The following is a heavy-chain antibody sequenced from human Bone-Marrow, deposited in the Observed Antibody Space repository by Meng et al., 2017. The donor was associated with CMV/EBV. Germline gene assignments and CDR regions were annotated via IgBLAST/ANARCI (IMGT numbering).Heavy chain of an antibody. Sequence: GESLKISCAASGFTFSSYSMNWVRQAPGKGLEWVSSISSSSSYIYYADSVKGRFTISRDNAKNSLYLQMNSLRAEDTAVYYCVRDPSGNSFDYWGQGTLVTVSS. V-gene: IGHV3-21*01. J-gene: IGHJ4*02. CDR3: VRDPSGNSFDY. CDR2: ISSSSSYI. CDR1: GFTFSSYS. D-gene: IGHD2-15*01.